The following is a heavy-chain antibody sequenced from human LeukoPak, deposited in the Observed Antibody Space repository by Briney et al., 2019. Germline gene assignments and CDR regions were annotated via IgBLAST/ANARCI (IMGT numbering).Heavy chain of an antibody. CDR3: ARVNSDSSGYPNWFDP. CDR2: IKQDGSEK. V-gene: IGHV3-7*01. D-gene: IGHD3-22*01. CDR1: GFTFISYW. J-gene: IGHJ5*02. Sequence: GGSLRLSCAASGFTFISYWMSWVRQAPGKGLEWVANIKQDGSEKYYVDSVKGRFTISRDNAKNSLYLQMNSLRAEDTAVYYCARVNSDSSGYPNWFDPWGQGTLVTVSS.